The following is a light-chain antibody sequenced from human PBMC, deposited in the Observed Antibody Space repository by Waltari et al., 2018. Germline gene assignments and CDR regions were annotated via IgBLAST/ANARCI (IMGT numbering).Light chain of an antibody. CDR1: ESVLCSSNNKNH. CDR3: QQYYNTPLT. CDR2: CAS. V-gene: IGKV4-1*01. J-gene: IGKJ4*01. Sequence: DIVMTQSPESLAVSPGERATINCKTSESVLCSSNNKNHLAWYQQKPGQPPSVLLYCASTRESGVPDRFSGSVSETDFTLTVTSLQAEDVAVYYCQQYYNTPLTFGGGTKVEIK.